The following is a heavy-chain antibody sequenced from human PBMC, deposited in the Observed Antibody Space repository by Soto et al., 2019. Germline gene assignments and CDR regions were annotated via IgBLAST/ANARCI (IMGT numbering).Heavy chain of an antibody. CDR2: VYSTGGT. V-gene: IGHV4-59*08. Sequence: QVQLQQSGPGLVKPSETLSLTCSVSSGPSSSHNWGWIRQPPGRGMEWIAYVYSTGGTSDNASLKSRLHLTGDAATKLISLPLTSVTAAATAVYSCVRQGLGNLRGLVEVWGQGTPVRVSS. J-gene: IGHJ6*02. CDR3: VRQGLGNLRGLVEV. D-gene: IGHD1-1*01. CDR1: SGPSSSHN.